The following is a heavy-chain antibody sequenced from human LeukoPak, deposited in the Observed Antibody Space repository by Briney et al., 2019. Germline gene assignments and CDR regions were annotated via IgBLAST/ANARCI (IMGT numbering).Heavy chain of an antibody. CDR3: ARGGDYWGSNDASDI. CDR2: IYYSGST. CDR1: GGSISSSSYY. V-gene: IGHV4-39*07. Sequence: PSETLSLTCTVSGGSISSSSYYWGWIRQPPGKGLEWIGSIYYSGSTYYNPSLKSRVTISVDTSKNQFSLKLSSVTAADTAVYYCARGGDYWGSNDASDIWGQGTMVTVSS. D-gene: IGHD3-16*01. J-gene: IGHJ3*02.